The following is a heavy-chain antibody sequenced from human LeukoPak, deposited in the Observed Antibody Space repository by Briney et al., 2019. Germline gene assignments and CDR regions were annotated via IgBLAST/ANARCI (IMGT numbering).Heavy chain of an antibody. CDR1: GGSISSYY. CDR2: IYTSGST. CDR3: ARETLWFGEFNWFDP. V-gene: IGHV4-4*07. D-gene: IGHD3-10*01. Sequence: PSETLSLTCTVSGGSISSYYWSWIRQPAGKGLEWIGRIYTSGSTNYNPSLKSRVTISVDTSKNQFSLKLSSVTAADTAVYYCARETLWFGEFNWFDPWGQGTLVTVSS. J-gene: IGHJ5*02.